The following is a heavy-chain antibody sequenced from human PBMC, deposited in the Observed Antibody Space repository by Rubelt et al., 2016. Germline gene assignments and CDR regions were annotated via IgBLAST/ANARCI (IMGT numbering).Heavy chain of an antibody. Sequence: QVLLVQSGAEVKKPGASVRVSCKASGYPFTSYDINWVRQAPGQGLEWMGWISTYNGDTNHAQKFQDRVTMTTETSTTTVYMELRTLRSDDTAVYYCARGQINWYVDLWGRGTLVTVSS. J-gene: IGHJ2*01. CDR1: GYPFTSYD. CDR2: ISTYNGDT. V-gene: IGHV1-18*01. CDR3: ARGQINWYVDL.